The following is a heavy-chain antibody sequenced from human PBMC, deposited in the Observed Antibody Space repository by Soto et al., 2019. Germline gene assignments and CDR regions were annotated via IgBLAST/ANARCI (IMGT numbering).Heavy chain of an antibody. CDR3: GGQDYGAKGYYFEN. CDR1: GGFVSSGSYY. CDR2: MSHSGGT. Sequence: PSETLSLTCAVYGGFVSSGSYYWSWIRQPPGKGLEWIGEMSHSGGTHFNPSLKSRVTISIDTSKTQFSLKMSSVTAADTAVYFCGGQDYGAKGYYFENWGQGALVTVSS. D-gene: IGHD4-17*01. V-gene: IGHV4-39*01. J-gene: IGHJ4*02.